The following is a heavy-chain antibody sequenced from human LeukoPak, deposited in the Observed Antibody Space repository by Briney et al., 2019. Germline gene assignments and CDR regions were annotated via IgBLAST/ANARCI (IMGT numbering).Heavy chain of an antibody. Sequence: SETLSLTCTVSGVSINTYYASWIRQAPGKGLEFIGFIYNGGNTNYNPPLKSRATISVDTSNNQFSLRLTSVTAADTAMYYCAAGPWELDFWGQGTLVTVSS. CDR2: IYNGGNT. CDR3: AAGPWELDF. CDR1: GVSINTYY. V-gene: IGHV4-4*09. D-gene: IGHD1-26*01. J-gene: IGHJ4*02.